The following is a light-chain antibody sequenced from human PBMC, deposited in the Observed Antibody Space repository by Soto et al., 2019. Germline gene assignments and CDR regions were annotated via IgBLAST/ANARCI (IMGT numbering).Light chain of an antibody. CDR2: GAS. Sequence: EIVLTQSPGTLSLSPGERATLSCRASQSVTSNYLAWYQQKPGQTPRLLIYGASTRATGVPARFSGSGSRTDFTLTINSLQSEDFAVYYCQHYANWPLTFGGGTKVDIK. V-gene: IGKV3-15*01. CDR1: QSVTSN. CDR3: QHYANWPLT. J-gene: IGKJ4*01.